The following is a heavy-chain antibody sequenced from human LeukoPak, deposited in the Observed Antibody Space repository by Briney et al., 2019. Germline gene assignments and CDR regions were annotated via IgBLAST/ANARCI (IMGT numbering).Heavy chain of an antibody. D-gene: IGHD2/OR15-2a*01. Sequence: GWSLRLSCAPSVFTFRRNNMNWVGQAPATGLEWVSYSSRSTSTIYYADSVNGQFTISRDTAKNSLYLQMHSLRDEDTAVYTCARGNRGGYWGQGALVTVSS. CDR3: ARGNRGGY. V-gene: IGHV3-48*02. CDR2: SSRSTSTI. CDR1: VFTFRRNN. J-gene: IGHJ4*02.